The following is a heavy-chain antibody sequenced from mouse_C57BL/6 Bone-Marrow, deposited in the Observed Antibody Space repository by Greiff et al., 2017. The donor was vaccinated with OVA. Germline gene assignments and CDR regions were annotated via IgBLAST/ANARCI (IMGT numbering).Heavy chain of an antibody. V-gene: IGHV1-55*01. CDR1: GYTFTSYW. J-gene: IGHJ4*01. D-gene: IGHD1-1*01. CDR2: IYPGSGST. Sequence: QVQLQQSGAELVKPGASVKMSCKASGYTFTSYWITWVKQRPGQGLEWIGDIYPGSGSTNYNEKFKSKATLTVDTSSSTAYMQLSSLTSEDSAVYYCARRGPYVILRYCYAMDYWGQGTSVTVSS. CDR3: ARRGPYVILRYCYAMDY.